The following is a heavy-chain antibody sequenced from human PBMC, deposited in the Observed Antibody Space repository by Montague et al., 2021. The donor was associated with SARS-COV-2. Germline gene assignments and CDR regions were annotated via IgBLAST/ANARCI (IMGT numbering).Heavy chain of an antibody. CDR3: VRDTGSAQAGFDA. V-gene: IGHV6-1*01. D-gene: IGHD4-17*01. J-gene: IGHJ4*02. CDR2: TNYRSKWTS. CDR1: GDSAASTSAA. Sequence: CAISGDSAASTSAAWSRIRQSPSGGLEWLGRTNYRSKWTSDYATSVEGRISIDPDTSKNQFFLHLRSVTPEDTGVYYCVRDTGSAQAGFDAWGQGTLVTVSS.